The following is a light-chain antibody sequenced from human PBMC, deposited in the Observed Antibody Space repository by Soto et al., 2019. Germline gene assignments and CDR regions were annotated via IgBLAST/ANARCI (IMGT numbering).Light chain of an antibody. CDR3: QQRIHWHPLT. CDR1: HNVSIY. CDR2: DAS. Sequence: EVVLTQSPATLSLSPGYTATITCRASHNVSIYLAWYQQKPGQAPKLLIYDASNMDTGIPARFRGSGSGTCFTLTISSLEPAAASVSYYQQRIHWHPLTFGRGTRLE. J-gene: IGKJ5*01. V-gene: IGKV3D-11*02.